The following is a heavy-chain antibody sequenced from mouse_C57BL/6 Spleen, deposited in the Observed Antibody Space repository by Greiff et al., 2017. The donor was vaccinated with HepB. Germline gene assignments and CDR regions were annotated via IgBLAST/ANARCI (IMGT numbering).Heavy chain of an antibody. J-gene: IGHJ1*03. CDR3: ARGGVLRPWYFDV. CDR1: GFTFSDHG. D-gene: IGHD1-1*01. CDR2: ISSGSSTI. Sequence: EVKLVESGGGLVKPGGSLKLSCAASGFTFSDHGMHWVRQAPEKGLEWVAYISSGSSTIYYADTVKGRFTISRDNAKNTLFLQMTSLRSEDTAMYYCARGGVLRPWYFDVWGTGTTVTVSS. V-gene: IGHV5-17*01.